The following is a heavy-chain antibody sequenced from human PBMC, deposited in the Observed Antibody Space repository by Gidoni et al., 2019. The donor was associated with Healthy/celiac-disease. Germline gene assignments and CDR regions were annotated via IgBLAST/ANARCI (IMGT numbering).Heavy chain of an antibody. CDR1: GGSFRGYY. J-gene: IGHJ6*04. Sequence: QVQLQQWGAGLLTPSETLSLTCAVYGGSFRGYYWSWIGQPPGKGLEWIGEINHSGSTNYNPSLKIRVTISVDTSKNQFSLKLSSVTAADTAGYYCARETGPSQSDVWGKGTTVTVSS. V-gene: IGHV4-34*01. CDR2: INHSGST. CDR3: ARETGPSQSDV.